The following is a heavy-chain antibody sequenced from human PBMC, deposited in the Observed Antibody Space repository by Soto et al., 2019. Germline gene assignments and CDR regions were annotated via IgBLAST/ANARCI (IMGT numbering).Heavy chain of an antibody. J-gene: IGHJ4*02. CDR3: ARVRWLSEYDILTGYDIFDQ. Sequence: SETLSLTCTVSGGSVNSGTDYWSWIRQPPGKGLEWIGYTSNSGSAKYNPSLKSRVTITTDTSTNHFYLKLTSVTAADTAVYYCARVRWLSEYDILTGYDIFDQWGRGTLGTVSS. CDR2: TSNSGSA. CDR1: GGSVNSGTDY. V-gene: IGHV4-61*03. D-gene: IGHD3-9*01.